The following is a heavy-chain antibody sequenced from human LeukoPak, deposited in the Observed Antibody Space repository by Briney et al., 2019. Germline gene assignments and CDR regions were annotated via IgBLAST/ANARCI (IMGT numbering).Heavy chain of an antibody. CDR2: ISSSSSYI. Sequence: PGGSLRLSCAASGFTFSSYSMNWVRQAPGKGLEWVSSISSSSSYIYYADSVKGRFTISRDNAKNSLYLQMNSPRAEDTAVYYCARDRVRFLEWSDAFDIWGQGTMVTVSS. V-gene: IGHV3-21*01. D-gene: IGHD3-3*01. CDR3: ARDRVRFLEWSDAFDI. J-gene: IGHJ3*02. CDR1: GFTFSSYS.